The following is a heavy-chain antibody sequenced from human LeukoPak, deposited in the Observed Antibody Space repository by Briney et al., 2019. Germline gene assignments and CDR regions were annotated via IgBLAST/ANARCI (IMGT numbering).Heavy chain of an antibody. D-gene: IGHD2-15*01. Sequence: SETLSLTCAVYGGSFSGYYWSWIRQPPGKGLEWIGEINHSGSTNYNPSLKSRVTISVDTSKNQFSLKLSSVTAADTAVYYCASQYCSGGSCYFGYWGQETLVTVSS. V-gene: IGHV4-34*01. J-gene: IGHJ4*02. CDR2: INHSGST. CDR3: ASQYCSGGSCYFGY. CDR1: GGSFSGYY.